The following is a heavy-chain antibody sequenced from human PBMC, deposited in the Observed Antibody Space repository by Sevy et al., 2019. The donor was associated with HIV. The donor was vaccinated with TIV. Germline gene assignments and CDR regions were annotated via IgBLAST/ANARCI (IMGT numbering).Heavy chain of an antibody. CDR1: GYTFNNYG. V-gene: IGHV1-18*01. CDR3: ARGLYFDFGAY. Sequence: ASVKVSCKTSGYTFNNYGISGVREAPGQGLEWMGWISVYGETNYAQKVQDRITVTTDTSTATAYMELRSLRSDDTAVYYCARGLYFDFGAYWGQGTLVTVSS. J-gene: IGHJ4*02. D-gene: IGHD3-10*01. CDR2: ISVYGET.